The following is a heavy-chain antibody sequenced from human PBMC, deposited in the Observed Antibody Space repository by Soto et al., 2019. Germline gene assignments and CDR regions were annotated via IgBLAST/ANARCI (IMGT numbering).Heavy chain of an antibody. CDR2: IYYSGST. J-gene: IGHJ4*02. Sequence: SETLSLTCSVSGGSISSYYLSWIRQPPGKGLEWIGYIYYSGSTNYNPSLKSRVTISVDTSKNQFSLKLSSVTAADTAVYYCARDYGDYAFDYWGQGTLVTVSS. CDR3: ARDYGDYAFDY. CDR1: GGSISSYY. V-gene: IGHV4-59*01. D-gene: IGHD4-17*01.